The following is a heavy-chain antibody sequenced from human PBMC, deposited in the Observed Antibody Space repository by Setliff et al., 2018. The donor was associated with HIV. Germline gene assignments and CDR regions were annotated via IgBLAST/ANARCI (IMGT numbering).Heavy chain of an antibody. D-gene: IGHD3-9*01. V-gene: IGHV4-39*07. CDR3: ARATGYYDILTGYYNSPFADY. CDR2: INHSGST. CDR1: GGSISSVNYY. J-gene: IGHJ4*02. Sequence: SETLSLTCNVSGGSISSVNYYWSCIRHHPRKGLEWIGEINHSGSTNYNPSLKSRVTISVDTSKNQFSLKLSSVTAADTAVYYCARATGYYDILTGYYNSPFADYWGQGTLVTVSS.